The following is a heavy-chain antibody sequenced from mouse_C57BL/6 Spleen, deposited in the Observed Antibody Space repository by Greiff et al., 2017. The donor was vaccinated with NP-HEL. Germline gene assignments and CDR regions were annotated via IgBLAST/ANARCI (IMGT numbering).Heavy chain of an antibody. D-gene: IGHD1-1*02. V-gene: IGHV1-52*01. CDR2: IDPSDSET. CDR1: GYTFTSYW. Sequence: QVQLQQPGAELVRPGSSVKLSCKASGYTFTSYWMHWVKQRPIQGLEWIGNIDPSDSETHYNQKFKDKATLTVDKSSSTAYMQLSSLTSEDSAVYYCARSDGVYAMDYWGQGTSVTVSS. J-gene: IGHJ4*01. CDR3: ARSDGVYAMDY.